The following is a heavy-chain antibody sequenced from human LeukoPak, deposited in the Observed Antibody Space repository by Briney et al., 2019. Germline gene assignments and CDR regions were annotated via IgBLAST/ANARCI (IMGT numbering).Heavy chain of an antibody. Sequence: ASVKVSCKASGYTFTSYGISWVRQAPGQGLEWMGWISAYNGNKNYAQKLQGRVTMTTDTSTSTAYMELRSLRSDDTAVYYCARGGGDYDFWSGYQPAYYYYGMDVWGQGTTVTVSS. J-gene: IGHJ6*02. D-gene: IGHD3-3*01. V-gene: IGHV1-18*01. CDR3: ARGGGDYDFWSGYQPAYYYYGMDV. CDR1: GYTFTSYG. CDR2: ISAYNGNK.